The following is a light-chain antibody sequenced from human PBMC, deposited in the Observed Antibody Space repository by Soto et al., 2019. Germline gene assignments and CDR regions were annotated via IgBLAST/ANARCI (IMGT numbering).Light chain of an antibody. Sequence: QSALTQPPSVSGSPGQSVTISCTGTSSDVGSYNRVSWYQQPPGTAPKLLIYEVSNRPSGVPDRFSGSKSGNTASLTISGLQAEDEADYYCSSYTSSSTYVFGSGTKLIVL. CDR3: SSYTSSSTYV. CDR2: EVS. CDR1: SSDVGSYNR. V-gene: IGLV2-18*02. J-gene: IGLJ1*01.